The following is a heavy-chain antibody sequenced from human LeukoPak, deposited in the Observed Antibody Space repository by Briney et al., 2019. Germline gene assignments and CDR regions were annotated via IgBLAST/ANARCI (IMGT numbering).Heavy chain of an antibody. V-gene: IGHV3-48*01. J-gene: IGHJ3*02. Sequence: PGGSLRLSCAASGFTFSSYSMNWVRQAPGKGLEWVSYISSSSSTIYYADSVKGRFTISRDNAKNSLYLQMNSLRAEDTAVYYCARDRIPDSSGYRFHGAFDIWGQGTMVTVSS. CDR1: GFTFSSYS. CDR2: ISSSSSTI. D-gene: IGHD3-22*01. CDR3: ARDRIPDSSGYRFHGAFDI.